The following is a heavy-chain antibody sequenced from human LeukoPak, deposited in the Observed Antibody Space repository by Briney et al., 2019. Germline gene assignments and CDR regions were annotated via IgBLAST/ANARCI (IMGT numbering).Heavy chain of an antibody. D-gene: IGHD3-10*01. CDR2: ISNDGSNK. CDR3: AKNELLIIGAFDI. J-gene: IGHJ3*02. CDR1: GFTFSSYG. Sequence: GGSLRLSCAASGFTFSSYGMHWVRQAPGKGLEWVAVISNDGSNKHYGDSVKDRFTISRDNSKNTLYLQMNSLRAEDTAVYYCAKNELLIIGAFDIWGQGTMVTVSS. V-gene: IGHV3-30*18.